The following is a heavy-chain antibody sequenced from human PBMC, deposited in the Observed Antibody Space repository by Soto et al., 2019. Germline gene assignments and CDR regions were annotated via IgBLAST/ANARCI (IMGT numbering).Heavy chain of an antibody. J-gene: IGHJ3*02. CDR3: AKAPWMEDDVRAWGSAFDI. CDR1: GFTFDDYA. Sequence: GGSLRLSCAASGFTFDDYAMHWVRQAPGKGLEWVSGISWNSGSIGYADSVKGRFTISRDNAKNSLYLQMNSLRAEDTALYYCAKAPWMEDDVRAWGSAFDIWGQGTMVTVSS. V-gene: IGHV3-9*01. D-gene: IGHD5-12*01. CDR2: ISWNSGSI.